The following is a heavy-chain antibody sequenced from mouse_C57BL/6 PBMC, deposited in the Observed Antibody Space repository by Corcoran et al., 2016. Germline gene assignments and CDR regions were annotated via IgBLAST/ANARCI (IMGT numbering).Heavy chain of an antibody. CDR1: GYTFTTYG. V-gene: IGHV9-3*01. Sequence: QIQLVQTEPELKKPGETVKISCKASGYTFTTYGMSWVKQAPGKGLKWMGWINTYSGVPTYADDFKGRFAFSLETSASTAYLKINNLKNEDTATYFCARRHYSNCGDYWGQGTSVTVSS. CDR2: INTYSGVP. D-gene: IGHD2-5*01. CDR3: ARRHYSNCGDY. J-gene: IGHJ4*01.